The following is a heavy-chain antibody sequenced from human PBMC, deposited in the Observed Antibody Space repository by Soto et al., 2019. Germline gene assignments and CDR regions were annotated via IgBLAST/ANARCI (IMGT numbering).Heavy chain of an antibody. CDR3: AFTGYSSGWYAMI. V-gene: IGHV1-69*02. CDR2: IIPILGIA. CDR1: GGTFSSYT. D-gene: IGHD6-19*01. Sequence: QVQLVQSGAEVKKPGSSVKVSCKASGGTFSSYTISWVRQAPGQGLEWMGRIIPILGIANYAQKFQGRVTITADKSTSTAYMELSRLRSEDTAVYYCAFTGYSSGWYAMIWGQGTLVTVSS. J-gene: IGHJ4*02.